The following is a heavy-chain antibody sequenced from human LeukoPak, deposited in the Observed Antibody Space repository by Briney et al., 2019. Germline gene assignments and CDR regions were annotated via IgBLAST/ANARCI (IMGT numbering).Heavy chain of an antibody. CDR3: ARDRGGLGPTTTDY. CDR1: GFTFSRSW. CDR2: IISDGSDP. D-gene: IGHD3-10*01. Sequence: GSLRLSCAGSGFTFSRSWMHWVRQAPGKGLVWVSRIISDGSDPIYADSVKGRFTISRDNAKNTRYLEMNSLRAEDSAMYYCARDRGGLGPTTTDYWGQGTLVTVSS. J-gene: IGHJ4*02. V-gene: IGHV3-74*01.